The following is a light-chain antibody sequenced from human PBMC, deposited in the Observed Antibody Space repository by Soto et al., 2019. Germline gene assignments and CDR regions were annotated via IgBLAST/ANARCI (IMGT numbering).Light chain of an antibody. Sequence: DIKMNQSPASLSASVGDRVTITRRASQSISSYLNWYQQKPGKAPKLLIYAASSLQSGVPSRFSGSGSGTDFTLTISSLQPEDFATYYCQQSYSTPHTFGGGTKVDIK. J-gene: IGKJ4*01. V-gene: IGKV1-39*01. CDR1: QSISSY. CDR3: QQSYSTPHT. CDR2: AAS.